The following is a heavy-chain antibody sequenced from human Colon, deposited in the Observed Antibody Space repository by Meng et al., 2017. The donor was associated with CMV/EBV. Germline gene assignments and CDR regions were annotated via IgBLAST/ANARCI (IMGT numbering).Heavy chain of an antibody. V-gene: IGHV3-66*01. D-gene: IGHD6-19*01. Sequence: GQLVEAAGTLFQPGGSLRLSCAASGFTVSTDYMSWVRQAPGKGLEWVSVIYSDGNTYYAGSVKGRFTISRDNSKNTLYLQMNSLRVEDTAVYYCARTQYLGWQLLRFDPWGQGTLVTVSS. CDR2: IYSDGNT. J-gene: IGHJ5*02. CDR3: ARTQYLGWQLLRFDP. CDR1: GFTVSTDY.